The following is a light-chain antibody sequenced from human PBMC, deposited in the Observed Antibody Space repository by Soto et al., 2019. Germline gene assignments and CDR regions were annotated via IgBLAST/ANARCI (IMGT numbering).Light chain of an antibody. CDR1: QTISTW. Sequence: DMQVTQSPPTLSASVGDRVTITCRPSQTISTWMAWYQQKPGKAPKLLVYDASTLQSGVASRFSGSGSGTEFTLIISGLQPDDSATYYCQQYTNTNNPWMFGQGTKVDIK. V-gene: IGKV1-5*01. CDR2: DAS. CDR3: QQYTNTNNPWM. J-gene: IGKJ1*01.